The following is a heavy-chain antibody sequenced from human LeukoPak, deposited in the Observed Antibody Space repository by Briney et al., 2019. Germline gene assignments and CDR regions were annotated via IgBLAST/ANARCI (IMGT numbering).Heavy chain of an antibody. CDR3: ARGGVWQYYYDGSGYSLFDY. CDR2: IYYSGST. V-gene: IGHV4-59*01. CDR1: GGSISSYY. D-gene: IGHD3-22*01. J-gene: IGHJ4*02. Sequence: SETLSLTCTVSGGSISSYYWSWIRQPPGKGLEWIGYIYYSGSTNYNPSLKSRVTISVDTSKNQFSLKLCSVTAADTAVYYCARGGVWQYYYDGSGYSLFDYWGQGTLVTVSS.